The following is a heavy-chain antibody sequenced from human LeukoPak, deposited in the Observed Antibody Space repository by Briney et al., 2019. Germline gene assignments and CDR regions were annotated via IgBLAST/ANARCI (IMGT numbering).Heavy chain of an antibody. CDR3: ARAGYYYDSSEYRAFDI. V-gene: IGHV1-2*02. Sequence: ASVKVSCKASGYTFTGYYMHWVRQAPGQGLEWMGWINPNSGGTNYAQKFQGRVTMTRDTSISTAYMELSRLRSDDTAVYYCARAGYYYDSSEYRAFDIWGQGTMVTVSS. D-gene: IGHD3-22*01. CDR2: INPNSGGT. J-gene: IGHJ3*02. CDR1: GYTFTGYY.